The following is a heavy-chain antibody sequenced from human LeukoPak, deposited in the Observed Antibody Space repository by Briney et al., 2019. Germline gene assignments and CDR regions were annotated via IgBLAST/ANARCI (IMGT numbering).Heavy chain of an antibody. CDR3: ARYYYGSGSYFNLTHAFYI. J-gene: IGHJ3*02. CDR2: IYHSGST. CDR1: GGSISSGGYS. D-gene: IGHD3-10*01. Sequence: PSETLSLTCAVSGGSISSGGYSWRWIRKPPGKGLEWIGYIYHSGSTYYNPSLKSRVTISVDRSKNQFSLKLSSVTAADTAVYYCARYYYGSGSYFNLTHAFYIWGQGTMCTVSS. V-gene: IGHV4-30-2*01.